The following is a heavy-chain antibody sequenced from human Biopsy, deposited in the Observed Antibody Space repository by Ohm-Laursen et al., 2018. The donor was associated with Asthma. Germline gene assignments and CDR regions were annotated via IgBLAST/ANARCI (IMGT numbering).Heavy chain of an antibody. CDR2: INQYGSEE. V-gene: IGHV3-7*05. Sequence: SLRLSCTASGFTVSRDHMFWVRQAPGKGLQWVATINQYGSEESYVDSVKGRFTISRDNSKNTLYLQMNSLRAEDTAVYYCAKAIHGDPVDAFDIWGQGTMVTVSS. CDR3: AKAIHGDPVDAFDI. D-gene: IGHD4-17*01. CDR1: GFTVSRDH. J-gene: IGHJ3*02.